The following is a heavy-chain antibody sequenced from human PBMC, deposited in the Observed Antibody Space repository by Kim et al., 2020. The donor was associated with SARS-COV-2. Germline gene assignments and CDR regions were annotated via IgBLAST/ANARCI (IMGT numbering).Heavy chain of an antibody. J-gene: IGHJ6*02. CDR3: ARAQSLSGYYYGMDV. CDR2: IKQDGSEK. CDR1: GFTFSSYW. V-gene: IGHV3-7*01. Sequence: GGSLRLYCAASGFTFSSYWMNWVRQAPGKGLEWVANIKQDGSEKYYVDSVKGRFTISRDNAKNSLYLQMNSLRAEDTAVYYCARAQSLSGYYYGMDVWGQGTTVTVSS. D-gene: IGHD3-10*01.